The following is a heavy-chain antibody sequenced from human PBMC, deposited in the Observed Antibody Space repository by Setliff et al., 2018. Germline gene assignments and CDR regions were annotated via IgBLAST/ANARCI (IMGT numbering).Heavy chain of an antibody. CDR2: INHSGTT. CDR1: GDSFSDYY. D-gene: IGHD3-3*01. CDR3: RFWSGYLKNDF. J-gene: IGHJ4*02. Sequence: PSETLSLTCAVYGDSFSDYYWSWIRQPPGKGLEWIGEINHSGTTNYDPSLEGRISISVDTSKRQFSLKLSSVTAADMAVYYCRFWSGYLKNDFWGQGTLVTVSS. V-gene: IGHV4-34*01.